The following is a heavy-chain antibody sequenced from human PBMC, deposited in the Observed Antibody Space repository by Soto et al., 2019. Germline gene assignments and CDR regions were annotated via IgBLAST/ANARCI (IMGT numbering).Heavy chain of an antibody. D-gene: IGHD6-13*01. Sequence: SVKVSCKASGGTFSSYAISWVRQAPGQGLEWMGGIIPIFGTANYAQKFQGRVTITADESTSTAYMELSSLRSEDTAVYYCAKDTIRAAAGMERNWFDPWGQGTLVTVSS. J-gene: IGHJ5*02. CDR1: GGTFSSYA. CDR3: AKDTIRAAAGMERNWFDP. CDR2: IIPIFGTA. V-gene: IGHV1-69*13.